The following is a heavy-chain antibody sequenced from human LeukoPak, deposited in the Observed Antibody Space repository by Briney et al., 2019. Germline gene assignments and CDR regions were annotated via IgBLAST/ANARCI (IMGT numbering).Heavy chain of an antibody. V-gene: IGHV4-39*01. CDR3: ARQLGIVETDY. Sequence: SETLSLTCTVSGGSISSGSYYWGWIRQPPGKGLEWIGSIYYSGSTYYNPSLKSRVTISVDTSKNQFSLKLSSVTAADTAVYYCARQLGIVETDYWGQGTLVTVSS. CDR1: GGSISSGSYY. D-gene: IGHD1-26*01. J-gene: IGHJ4*02. CDR2: IYYSGST.